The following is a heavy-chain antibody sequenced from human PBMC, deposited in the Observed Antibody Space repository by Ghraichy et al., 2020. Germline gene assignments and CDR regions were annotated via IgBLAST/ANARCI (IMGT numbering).Heavy chain of an antibody. J-gene: IGHJ5*02. CDR1: GGSISSGSYY. Sequence: SLNISCTVSGGSISSGSYYWSWIRQPAGKGLEWIGRIYTSGSTNYNPSLKSRVTISVDTSKNQFSLKLSSVTAADTAVYYCARDWKGSGSYYQPDNWFDPWGQGTLVTVSS. V-gene: IGHV4-61*02. CDR3: ARDWKGSGSYYQPDNWFDP. D-gene: IGHD3-10*01. CDR2: IYTSGST.